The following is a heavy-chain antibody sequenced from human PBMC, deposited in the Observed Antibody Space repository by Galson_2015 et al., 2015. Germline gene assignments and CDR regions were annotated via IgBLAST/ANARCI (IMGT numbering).Heavy chain of an antibody. V-gene: IGHV3-23*01. CDR3: ARGFADYFDY. Sequence: SLRLSCAASGFTFSSYAMSWVRQAPGKGLEWVSVISARDGGTYYADSVKGRFTISRDNFKNMLYVQMNKLRAEDTAVYYCARGFADYFDYRGQGTLVTVSS. J-gene: IGHJ4*02. D-gene: IGHD2-21*01. CDR1: GFTFSSYA. CDR2: ISARDGGT.